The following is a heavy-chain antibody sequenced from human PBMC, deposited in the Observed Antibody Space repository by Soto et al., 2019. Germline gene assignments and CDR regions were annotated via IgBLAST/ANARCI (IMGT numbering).Heavy chain of an antibody. D-gene: IGHD3-3*01. Sequence: QLHLVQSGAVVKKPGASVTVSCSASGYPVTAYYMHWVRQAPGRGLEWMGGINPATGAAKYTQTFQGRGTMDRGRAQGTGFMELGGRTSWDTAVFFWSGGGGVGVAGSAAFDMWGQGTLVTVSS. V-gene: IGHV1-2*02. CDR3: SGGGGVGVAGSAAFDM. CDR2: INPATGAA. J-gene: IGHJ3*02. CDR1: GYPVTAYY.